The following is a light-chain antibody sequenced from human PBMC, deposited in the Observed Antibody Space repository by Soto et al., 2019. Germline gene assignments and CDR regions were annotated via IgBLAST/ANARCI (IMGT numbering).Light chain of an antibody. J-gene: IGKJ1*01. CDR3: QHYVTSLTT. V-gene: IGKV3-20*01. CDR1: QSVSSN. Sequence: EIVMTQYTGTLSVSPGERATLSCRASQSVSSNLAWYQQKPGQAPRLLIFGASIRVTGIPDRFIGSGSGTDFTLTISRPEPEDFAVYYCQHYVTSLTTFGQGTKVDI. CDR2: GAS.